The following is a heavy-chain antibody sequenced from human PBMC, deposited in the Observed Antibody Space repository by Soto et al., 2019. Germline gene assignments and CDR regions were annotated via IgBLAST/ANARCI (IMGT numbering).Heavy chain of an antibody. Sequence: GGSLRLSCAASGLTFSSYSMNWVRQAPGKGLEWVSYISSSSSTIYYADSVKGRFTISRDNAKNSLYLQMNSLRAEDTAVYYCARDWPPRDFWSGYYVNWFDPWGQGTLVTVSS. D-gene: IGHD3-3*01. CDR3: ARDWPPRDFWSGYYVNWFDP. CDR2: ISSSSSTI. CDR1: GLTFSSYS. J-gene: IGHJ5*02. V-gene: IGHV3-48*01.